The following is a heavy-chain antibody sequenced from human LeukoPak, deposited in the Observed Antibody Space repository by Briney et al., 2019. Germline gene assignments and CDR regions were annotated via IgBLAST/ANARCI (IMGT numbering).Heavy chain of an antibody. J-gene: IGHJ4*02. CDR2: INHSGST. CDR3: ARGGDKEYYFDY. V-gene: IGHV4-34*09. D-gene: IGHD3-16*01. Sequence: SETLSLTCAVYGGSFSGYYWSWIRQPPGKGLEWIGEINHSGSTNYNPSLKSRVTISVDTSKNQFSLKLSSVTAADTAVYYCARGGDKEYYFDYWGQGTLVTVSS. CDR1: GGSFSGYY.